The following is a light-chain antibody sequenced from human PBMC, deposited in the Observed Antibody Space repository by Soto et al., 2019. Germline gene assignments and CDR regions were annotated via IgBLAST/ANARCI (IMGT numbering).Light chain of an antibody. V-gene: IGKV3-11*01. CDR1: QSVSSY. Sequence: EIVLTQSPATLSLSPGERATLSCRASQSVSSYLAWYQQKPGQAPRLLIYDASSRATGIPARFSGSGSGTDFTLTISSLEPEDFAVYYYQQRGNWPLYTFGQGTKLEIK. CDR2: DAS. J-gene: IGKJ2*01. CDR3: QQRGNWPLYT.